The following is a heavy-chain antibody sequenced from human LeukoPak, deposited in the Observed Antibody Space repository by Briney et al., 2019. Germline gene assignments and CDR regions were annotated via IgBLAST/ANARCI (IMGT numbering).Heavy chain of an antibody. CDR3: ARVDYYDSSGYYYHDY. J-gene: IGHJ4*02. D-gene: IGHD3-22*01. Sequence: SETLSLTCAVYGGSFSGYYWSCIRQPPGKGLEWIGEINHSGSTNYNPSLKSRATISVDTSKNQFSLKLSSVTAADTAVYYCARVDYYDSSGYYYHDYWGQGTLVTVSS. V-gene: IGHV4-34*01. CDR2: INHSGST. CDR1: GGSFSGYY.